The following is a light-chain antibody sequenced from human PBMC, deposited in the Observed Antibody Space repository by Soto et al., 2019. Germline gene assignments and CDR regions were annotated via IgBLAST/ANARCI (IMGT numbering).Light chain of an antibody. CDR1: QSVSTF. J-gene: IGKJ5*01. CDR2: NAS. CDR3: QQRGDWPPLT. Sequence: EIVLTQAPATLSLSPGQRATLSCRASQSVSTFLAWFQHKPGQPPRLLIYNASNRTTGIPARISGSGSGTGFTLTISSLEPHDFAVYYCQQRGDWPPLTFGQGTRLEIK. V-gene: IGKV3-11*01.